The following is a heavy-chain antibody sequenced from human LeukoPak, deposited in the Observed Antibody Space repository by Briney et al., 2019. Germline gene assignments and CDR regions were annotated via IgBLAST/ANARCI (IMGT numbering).Heavy chain of an antibody. V-gene: IGHV3-21*01. J-gene: IGHJ4*02. CDR3: ARDLSSSSSCFDY. CDR2: ISSSSSYI. CDR1: GFTFSSYS. D-gene: IGHD6-13*01. Sequence: GGSLRLSCAASGFTFSSYSMNWVRQAPGKGLEWVSSISSSSSYIYYADSVKGRFTISRDNAKSSLYLQMNSLRAEDTAVYYCARDLSSSSSCFDYWGQGTLVTVSS.